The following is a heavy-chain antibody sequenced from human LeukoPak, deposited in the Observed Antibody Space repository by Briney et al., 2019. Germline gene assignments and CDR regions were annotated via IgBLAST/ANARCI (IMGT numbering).Heavy chain of an antibody. CDR1: GFIVSTNY. CDR3: ARDIRQQLVRGDY. J-gene: IGHJ4*02. Sequence: PGGSLRLSCAASGFIVSTNYMSWVRQAPGKGLEWVSVIYAGGSTYYADSVKGRFTISRDNSKNTLYLQMNSLRAEDTAVYYCARDIRQQLVRGDYWGQGTLVTVPS. V-gene: IGHV3-66*02. D-gene: IGHD6-13*01. CDR2: IYAGGST.